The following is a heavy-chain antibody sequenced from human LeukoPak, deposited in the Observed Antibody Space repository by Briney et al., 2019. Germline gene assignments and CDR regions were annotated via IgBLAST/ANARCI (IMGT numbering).Heavy chain of an antibody. J-gene: IGHJ3*02. D-gene: IGHD1-26*01. CDR2: INPSGGST. CDR1: GYTFTSYY. CDR3: APTVGATGAFDI. V-gene: IGHV1-46*01. Sequence: GASVKVSCKASGYTFTSYYMHWVRQAPGQGLEWMGIINPSGGSTSYAQKFQGRVTMTRDMSTSTVYMELSSLRSEDTAVYYCAPTVGATGAFDIWGQGTMVTVSS.